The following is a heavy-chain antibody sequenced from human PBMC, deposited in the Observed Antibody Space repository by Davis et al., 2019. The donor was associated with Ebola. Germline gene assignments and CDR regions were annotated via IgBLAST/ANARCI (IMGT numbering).Heavy chain of an antibody. Sequence: GESLKISCAASGFTFSSYGMHWVRQAPGKGLEWVAVIWYDGSNKYYADSVKGRFTISRDNSKNTLYLQMNSLRAEDTAVYYCAKSPVRFLPRNEYYFDYWGQGTLVTVSS. CDR2: IWYDGSNK. V-gene: IGHV3-33*06. CDR3: AKSPVRFLPRNEYYFDY. D-gene: IGHD3-3*01. CDR1: GFTFSSYG. J-gene: IGHJ4*02.